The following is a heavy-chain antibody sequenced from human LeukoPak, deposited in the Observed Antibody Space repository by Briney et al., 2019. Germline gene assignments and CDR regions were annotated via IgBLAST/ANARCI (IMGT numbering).Heavy chain of an antibody. CDR1: GFTFSRYH. Sequence: GGSLRLSCEASGFTFSRYHMNWVRQAPGKGLEWVAAISDDGSNKYYADSVKGRFTISRDNSKNTVYLQMNSLRAEDTAVYYCAKDLENYYDSSGYVDYWGQGTLVTVSS. D-gene: IGHD3-22*01. CDR3: AKDLENYYDSSGYVDY. V-gene: IGHV3-30*18. J-gene: IGHJ4*02. CDR2: ISDDGSNK.